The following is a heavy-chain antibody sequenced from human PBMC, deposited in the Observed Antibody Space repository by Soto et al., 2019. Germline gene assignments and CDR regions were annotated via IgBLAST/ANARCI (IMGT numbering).Heavy chain of an antibody. CDR3: ARDVYCSSTSCYLARASWWFDP. Sequence: QVQLVQSGAEVKKPGASVKVSCKASGYTFTNYGISWVRQAPGQGLERMGWISAYNGSTNYAQTLQGRVTMTTDTSTRTAYIELRSLRSDYTAVYYCARDVYCSSTSCYLARASWWFDPWGQGPLVTVSS. CDR1: GYTFTNYG. CDR2: ISAYNGST. V-gene: IGHV1-18*01. D-gene: IGHD2-2*01. J-gene: IGHJ5*02.